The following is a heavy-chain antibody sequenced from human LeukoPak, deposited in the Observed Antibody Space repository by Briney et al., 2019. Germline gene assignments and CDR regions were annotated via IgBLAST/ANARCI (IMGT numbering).Heavy chain of an antibody. CDR1: GGSFSGYY. Sequence: PSETLSLTCAVYGGSFSGYYWSWIRQPPGKGLEWIGEINHSGSTNYNPSLKSRVTISVDTSKNHFSLKLSSVTAADTAVYYCARGEYYDSSGYSSLYWYFDLWGRGTLVTVSS. D-gene: IGHD3-22*01. V-gene: IGHV4-34*01. J-gene: IGHJ2*01. CDR2: INHSGST. CDR3: ARGEYYDSSGYSSLYWYFDL.